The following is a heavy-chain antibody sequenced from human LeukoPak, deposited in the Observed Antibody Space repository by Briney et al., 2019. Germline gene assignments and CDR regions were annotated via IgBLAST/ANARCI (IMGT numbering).Heavy chain of an antibody. J-gene: IGHJ3*02. CDR2: INPNSGGT. CDR1: GYTFTGYY. CDR3: ARGCITMVRGTWLYALDI. Sequence: ASVKVSCKASGYTFTGYYMHWVRQAPGQGLEWMGRINPNSGGTNYAQKFQGRVTMTRDTSISTAYMELSRLRSDDTAVYYCARGCITMVRGTWLYALDIWGQGTMVTLSS. V-gene: IGHV1-2*06. D-gene: IGHD3-10*01.